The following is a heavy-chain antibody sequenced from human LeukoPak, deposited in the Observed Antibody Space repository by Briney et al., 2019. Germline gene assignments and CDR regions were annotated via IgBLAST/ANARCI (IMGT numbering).Heavy chain of an antibody. D-gene: IGHD6-19*01. CDR1: GGSISGRPHY. J-gene: IGHJ4*02. CDR2: IYYSGNT. Sequence: SETLSLTCPVSGGSISGRPHYWGWLRQPPGKGLEGIGSIYYSGNTYYNPSHKSRVTISVDTSKNQFSLRVSSMTAADTAVYYCARERENSGWYFRPDYFDYWGQGALVTVSS. V-gene: IGHV4-39*07. CDR3: ARERENSGWYFRPDYFDY.